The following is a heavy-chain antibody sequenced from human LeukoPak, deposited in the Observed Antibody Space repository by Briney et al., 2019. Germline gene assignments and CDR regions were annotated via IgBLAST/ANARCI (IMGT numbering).Heavy chain of an antibody. CDR2: IYHSGST. Sequence: TLSLTCTVSGGSVSSGSYYWSWIRQPPGKGLEWIGYIYHSGSTYYNPSLKSRVSISVDRSKNQFSLKLSSVTAADTAVYYCARGADILSPHFDYWGQGTLVTVSS. V-gene: IGHV4-30-2*01. J-gene: IGHJ4*02. D-gene: IGHD3-9*01. CDR3: ARGADILSPHFDY. CDR1: GGSVSSGSYY.